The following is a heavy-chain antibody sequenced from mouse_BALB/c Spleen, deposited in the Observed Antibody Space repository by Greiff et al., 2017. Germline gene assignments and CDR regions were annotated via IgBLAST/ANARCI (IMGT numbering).Heavy chain of an antibody. Sequence: EVQLQESGPELVKPGASVKMSCKASGYTFTSYVMHWVKQKPGQGLEWIGYINPYNDGTKYNEKFKGKATLTSDKSSSTAYMELSSLTSEDSAVYYCARLTGDWYFDVWGAGTTVTVSS. CDR1: GYTFTSYV. V-gene: IGHV1-14*01. CDR3: ARLTGDWYFDV. CDR2: INPYNDGT. D-gene: IGHD4-1*01. J-gene: IGHJ1*01.